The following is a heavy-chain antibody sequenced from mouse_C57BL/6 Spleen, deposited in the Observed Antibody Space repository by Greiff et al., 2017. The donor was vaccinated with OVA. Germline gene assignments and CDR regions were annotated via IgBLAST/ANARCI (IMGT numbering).Heavy chain of an antibody. CDR1: FYIKDYY. Sequence: FYIKDYYMHWVKQRTEQGLEWIGRIDPEDGETKYAPKFQGKATITADTSSNTAYLQLSSLTSEDTAVYYCAHNLLLRYQDFDYWGHGTALTVSS. V-gene: IGHV14-2*01. CDR2: IDPEDGET. D-gene: IGHD1-1*01. J-gene: IGHJ2*01. CDR3: AHNLLLRYQDFDY.